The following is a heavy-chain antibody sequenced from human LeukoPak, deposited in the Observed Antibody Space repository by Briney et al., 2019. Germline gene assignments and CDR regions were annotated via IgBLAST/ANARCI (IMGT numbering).Heavy chain of an antibody. Sequence: GGSLRLSCAASGFTFSSYSMNWVRQAPGKGLEWVSSISSSSSYIYYADSVKGRFTISRDNAKNSLYLQMNSLRAEDTAVYYCARDREGRFLEWALDYGMDVWGQGTTVTVSS. CDR3: ARDREGRFLEWALDYGMDV. CDR1: GFTFSSYS. CDR2: ISSSSSYI. J-gene: IGHJ6*02. V-gene: IGHV3-21*01. D-gene: IGHD3-3*01.